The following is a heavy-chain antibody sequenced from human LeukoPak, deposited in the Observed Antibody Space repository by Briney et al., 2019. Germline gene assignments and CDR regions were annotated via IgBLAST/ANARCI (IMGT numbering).Heavy chain of an antibody. V-gene: IGHV1-18*01. D-gene: IGHD3-22*01. CDR2: ISAYNGNT. J-gene: IGHJ3*02. Sequence: GASVKVSCKASGYTFTSYGISWVRQAPGQGLEWMGWISAYNGNTNYAQKLQGRVTMTTNTSTSTAYMELRSLRSDDTVVYYCAVHYDSSDQPALAFDIWGQGTMVTVSS. CDR3: AVHYDSSDQPALAFDI. CDR1: GYTFTSYG.